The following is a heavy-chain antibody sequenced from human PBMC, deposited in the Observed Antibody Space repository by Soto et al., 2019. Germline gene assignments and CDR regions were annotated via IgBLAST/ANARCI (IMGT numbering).Heavy chain of an antibody. CDR3: AGSPGPYYFDL. CDR2: IWYDGSNK. CDR1: GFTFSSYG. V-gene: IGHV3-33*01. J-gene: IGHJ4*02. Sequence: QVQLVESGGGVVQPGRSLRLSCAASGFTFSSYGMHWVRQAPGKGLEWVAVIWYDGSNKYYADSVKGRFTIARDNSKNTLYLQMNSLRAEDTAGDYCAGSPGPYYFDLRGQGTLGTVFS.